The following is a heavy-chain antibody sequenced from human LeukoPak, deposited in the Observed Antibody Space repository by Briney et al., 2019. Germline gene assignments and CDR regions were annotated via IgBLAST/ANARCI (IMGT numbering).Heavy chain of an antibody. J-gene: IGHJ4*02. CDR3: ARDLYGGRRAVQAMYYFDY. V-gene: IGHV3-30*01. CDR2: ISYDGSNK. CDR1: GFTFSSYA. Sequence: GGSLSLSCTASGFTFSSYAMHWVRQAPGKGLEWVAVISYDGSNKYYADSVKGRFTISRDNSKNTLYLQMNSLRAEDTAVYYCARDLYGGRRAVQAMYYFDYWGQGTLVTVSS. D-gene: IGHD2-8*01.